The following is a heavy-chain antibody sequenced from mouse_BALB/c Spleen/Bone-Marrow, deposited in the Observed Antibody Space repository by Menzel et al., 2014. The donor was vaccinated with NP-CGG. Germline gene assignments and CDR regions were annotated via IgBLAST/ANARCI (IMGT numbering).Heavy chain of an antibody. CDR3: ARYRLGTYFDY. Sequence: EVQLQESGAELVKPGASVKLSCTASGFNIKDTYMHWVKQRPEQGLEWIGRIDPANGNTKYDPKFQGKATITAGTSSNTACLQVSSLTSEDSAVYYCARYRLGTYFDYWGQGTTLTVSS. J-gene: IGHJ2*01. CDR1: GFNIKDTY. V-gene: IGHV14-3*02. CDR2: IDPANGNT. D-gene: IGHD2-14*01.